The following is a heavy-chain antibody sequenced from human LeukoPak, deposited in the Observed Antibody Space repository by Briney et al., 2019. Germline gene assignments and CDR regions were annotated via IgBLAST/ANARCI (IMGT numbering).Heavy chain of an antibody. Sequence: GGSLRLSCAASGFTFSRYAMHWVRQAPGKGLEWVAVISNDGVHKFFADFVKGRLTISRDNFKNRLYLEMNSLKAEDTAVYYCARDEYPVNYHYGMDVWGQGTTVTVSS. D-gene: IGHD1-1*01. CDR1: GFTFSRYA. CDR3: ARDEYPVNYHYGMDV. J-gene: IGHJ6*02. V-gene: IGHV3-30-3*01. CDR2: ISNDGVHK.